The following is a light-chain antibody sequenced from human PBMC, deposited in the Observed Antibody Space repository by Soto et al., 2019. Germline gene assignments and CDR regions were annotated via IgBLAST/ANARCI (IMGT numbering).Light chain of an antibody. CDR3: QQYGSSGRT. CDR1: QSVSSNY. V-gene: IGKV3-20*01. J-gene: IGKJ1*01. CDR2: GAS. Sequence: EIVLTQSPGTVSLSQGERATLSCRTSQSVSSNYLAWYQQKPGQAPRLLIYGASSRATGIPDRFSGSGSGTDFTLTISRLEPEDFAVYYCQQYGSSGRTFGQGTKVDIK.